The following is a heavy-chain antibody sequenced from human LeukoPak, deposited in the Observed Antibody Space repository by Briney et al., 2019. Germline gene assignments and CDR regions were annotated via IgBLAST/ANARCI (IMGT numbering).Heavy chain of an antibody. J-gene: IGHJ4*02. Sequence: SETLSLTCTVSGGSVSSGSYYWSWIRQPPGKGLEWIGYIYYSGGTNYNPSLKSRVTISVDTSKNQFSLKLSSVTAADTAVYYCARGAGGYYDSSGYYSYFDYWGQGTLVTVSS. CDR1: GGSVSSGSYY. CDR3: ARGAGGYYDSSGYYSYFDY. CDR2: IYYSGGT. D-gene: IGHD3-22*01. V-gene: IGHV4-61*01.